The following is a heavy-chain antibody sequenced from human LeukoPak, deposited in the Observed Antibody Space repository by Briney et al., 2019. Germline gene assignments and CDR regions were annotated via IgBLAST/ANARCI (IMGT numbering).Heavy chain of an antibody. D-gene: IGHD2-21*02. CDR3: ARETAAYCGGDCYSIDY. V-gene: IGHV1-69*04. CDR1: GYTLTELS. CDR2: IIPILGIA. Sequence: SVKVSCKVSGYTLTELSVHWVRQAPGQGLEWMGRIIPILGIANYAQKFQGRVTITADKSTSTAYMELSSLRSEDTAVYYCARETAAYCGGDCYSIDYWGQGTLVTVSS. J-gene: IGHJ4*02.